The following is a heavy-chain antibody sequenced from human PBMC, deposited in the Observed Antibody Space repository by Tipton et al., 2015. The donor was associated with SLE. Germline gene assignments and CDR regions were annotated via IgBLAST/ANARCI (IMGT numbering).Heavy chain of an antibody. D-gene: IGHD3-3*01. CDR3: VRAGPQITFFGVVPTLFDV. CDR2: VFYSEPSNFNRA. CDR1: GVSISDHY. V-gene: IGHV4-59*11. J-gene: IGHJ3*01. Sequence: TLSLTCTVSGVSISDHYWTWIRQPPGKGLEWLTYVFYSEPSNFNRAHYNPSLLGRVTISVDPSRNQFSLRLTSVTAADTAVYYCVRAGPQITFFGVVPTLFDVWGRGTLVTVSS.